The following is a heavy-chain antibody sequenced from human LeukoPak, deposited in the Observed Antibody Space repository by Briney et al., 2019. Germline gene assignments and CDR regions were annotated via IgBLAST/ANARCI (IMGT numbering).Heavy chain of an antibody. Sequence: GESLKISCQGSRYSFTSYWIGWVRQMPGKGLEWMGIIYPDNSDTRYSPSFQGQVTISADKSISTAYLQWSSLKDSDTAMYYCARHYYFDSSAYCPFDYWGQGTLDTVSS. V-gene: IGHV5-51*01. CDR1: RYSFTSYW. CDR3: ARHYYFDSSAYCPFDY. D-gene: IGHD3-22*01. J-gene: IGHJ4*02. CDR2: IYPDNSDT.